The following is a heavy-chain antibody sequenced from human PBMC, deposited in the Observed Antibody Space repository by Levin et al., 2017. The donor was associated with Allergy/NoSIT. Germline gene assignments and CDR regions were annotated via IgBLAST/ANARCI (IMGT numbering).Heavy chain of an antibody. J-gene: IGHJ4*02. CDR1: GFTFSSYG. D-gene: IGHD6-19*01. CDR3: ARAPPRYGSGWYGDC. CDR2: ISYDGSNK. V-gene: IGHV3-30*03. Sequence: LTGGSLRLSCAASGFTFSSYGMHWVRQAPGKGLEWVAVISYDGSNKYYADSVKGRFTISRDNSKNTLDLQMNSLRVEDTAVYFCARAPPRYGSGWYGDCWGQGTLVTVSS.